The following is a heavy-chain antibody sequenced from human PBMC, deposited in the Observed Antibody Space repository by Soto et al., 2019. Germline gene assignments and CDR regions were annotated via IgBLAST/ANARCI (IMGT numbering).Heavy chain of an antibody. Sequence: QVQLVESGGGVVQPGRSLRLSCAASGFTFSSYAMHWVRQAPGKGLEWVAVISYDGSNKYYADSVKGRFTISRDNSKNTLYLQMNSLRADDTAVYYCARAGCSGGSCYDYYYGMDVWGQGTTVTVSS. CDR2: ISYDGSNK. J-gene: IGHJ6*02. CDR3: ARAGCSGGSCYDYYYGMDV. CDR1: GFTFSSYA. D-gene: IGHD2-15*01. V-gene: IGHV3-30-3*01.